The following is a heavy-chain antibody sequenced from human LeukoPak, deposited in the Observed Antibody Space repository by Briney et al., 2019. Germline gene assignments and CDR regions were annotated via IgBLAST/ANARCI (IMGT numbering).Heavy chain of an antibody. CDR3: ARITIQYYCGMDV. D-gene: IGHD5-24*01. V-gene: IGHV3-74*01. CDR2: INSDGSWT. J-gene: IGHJ6*02. CDR1: GNYW. Sequence: PGGSLRLSCAASGNYWMHWVRQAPGKGLVWVSHINSDGSWTGYADSVKGRFTISKDNAKNTVYLQMNNLRAEDTAVYYCARITIQYYCGMDVWGQGTTVTVSS.